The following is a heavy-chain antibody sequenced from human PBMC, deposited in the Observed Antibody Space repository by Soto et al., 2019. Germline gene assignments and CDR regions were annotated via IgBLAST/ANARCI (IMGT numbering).Heavy chain of an antibody. Sequence: PSETLSLTCSVSGGSITNTNYHWGWIRQAPGKGLEWIGTLYFRGATDYNPSLQSRVTISADTSKNQISLHLSSVTAADTAVHYCFGVLAATLDYWGQGTRVTVSS. V-gene: IGHV4-39*01. J-gene: IGHJ4*01. CDR3: FGVLAATLDY. CDR2: LYFRGAT. CDR1: GGSITNTNYH. D-gene: IGHD2-21*02.